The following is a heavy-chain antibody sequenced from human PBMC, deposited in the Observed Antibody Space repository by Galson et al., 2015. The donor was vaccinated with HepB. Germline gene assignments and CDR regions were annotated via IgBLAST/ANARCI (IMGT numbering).Heavy chain of an antibody. V-gene: IGHV3-53*01. CDR2: IYSGGST. CDR3: ARGADYYDSRHY. D-gene: IGHD3-22*01. Sequence: LSCAASGFTVSSNYMSWVRQAPGKGLEWVSVIYSGGSTYYADSVKGRFTISRDNSKNTLYLQMNSLRAEDTAVYYCARGADYYDSRHYWGQGTLVTVSS. J-gene: IGHJ4*02. CDR1: GFTVSSNY.